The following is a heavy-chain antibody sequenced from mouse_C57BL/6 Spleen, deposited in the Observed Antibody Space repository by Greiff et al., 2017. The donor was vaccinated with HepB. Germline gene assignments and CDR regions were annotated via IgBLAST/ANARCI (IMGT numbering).Heavy chain of an antibody. J-gene: IGHJ1*03. CDR3: ARAPYYYGSSRDWYFDV. CDR1: GFTFSDYG. V-gene: IGHV5-17*01. CDR2: ISSGSSTI. D-gene: IGHD1-1*01. Sequence: DVMLVESGGGLVKPGGSLKLSCAASGFTFSDYGMHWVRQAPEKGLEWVAYISSGSSTIYYADTVKGRFTISRDNAKNTLFLQMTSLRSEDTAMYYCARAPYYYGSSRDWYFDVWGTGTTVTVSS.